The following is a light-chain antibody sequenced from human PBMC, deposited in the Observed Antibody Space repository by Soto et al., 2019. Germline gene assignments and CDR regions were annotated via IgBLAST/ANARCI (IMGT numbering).Light chain of an antibody. CDR1: QSVSSTF. V-gene: IGKV3-20*01. CDR2: GSS. Sequence: ILLTQSPGTLSLSPGERATLSCRASQSVSSTFFAWYQQKPGQAPRVLIYGSSARAAGIPDRFSGSGSGPDFTLTISRLEPEDFAVYYCQQYDSSRTFCQGTKVEMK. J-gene: IGKJ1*01. CDR3: QQYDSSRT.